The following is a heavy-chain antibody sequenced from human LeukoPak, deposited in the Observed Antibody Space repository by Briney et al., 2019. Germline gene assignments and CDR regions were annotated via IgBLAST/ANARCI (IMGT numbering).Heavy chain of an antibody. V-gene: IGHV4-4*07. CDR3: AKETLVRDYGMDV. D-gene: IGHD6-6*01. J-gene: IGHJ6*02. Sequence: PSETLTLTCTVSGDSISRFYWNWIRQPAGKGLEWIGRIYATSGRTKYNSSLESRVTMSIDRSKNQFSLRLTSVTAADTAVYYCAKETLVRDYGMDVWGQGTTVTVSS. CDR2: IYATSGRT. CDR1: GDSISRFY.